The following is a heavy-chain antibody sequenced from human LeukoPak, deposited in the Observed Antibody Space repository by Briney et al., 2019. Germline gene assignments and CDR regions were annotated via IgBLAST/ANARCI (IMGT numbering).Heavy chain of an antibody. CDR2: ISSSSSTI. CDR3: ARGGIRGYSYGQVPVRYFDY. J-gene: IGHJ4*03. Sequence: GRSLRLSCAASGFTFSSYAMHWVRQAPGKGLEWVSYISSSSSTIYYADSVKGRFTISRDNAKNSLYLQMNSLRAEDTAVYYCARGGIRGYSYGQVPVRYFDYWGQGTLVTVSS. CDR1: GFTFSSYA. D-gene: IGHD5-18*01. V-gene: IGHV3-48*04.